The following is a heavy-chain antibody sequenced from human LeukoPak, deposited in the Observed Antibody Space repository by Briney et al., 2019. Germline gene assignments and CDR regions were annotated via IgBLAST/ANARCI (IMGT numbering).Heavy chain of an antibody. J-gene: IGHJ4*02. CDR3: ARINYDYVWGSYRTPTY. Sequence: PGRSLRLSCAASGFTFDDYAMHWVRQAPGKGLEWVSAISGSGGSTYYADSVKGRFTISRDNSKNTLYLQMNSLRAEDTAVYYCARINYDYVWGSYRTPTYWGQGTLVTVSS. V-gene: IGHV3-23*01. CDR2: ISGSGGST. D-gene: IGHD3-16*02. CDR1: GFTFDDYA.